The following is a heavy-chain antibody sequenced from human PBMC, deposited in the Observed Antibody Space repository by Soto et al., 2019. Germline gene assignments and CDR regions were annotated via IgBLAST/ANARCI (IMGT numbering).Heavy chain of an antibody. CDR3: AREAHGDRRGYDYGMDV. J-gene: IGHJ6*02. CDR1: GFTFSSYD. Sequence: EVQLVESGGGLVQPGGSLRLSCAASGFTFSSYDMHWVRQATGKGLERVSTIGTAGDTYYPGSVKGRFNISRENAKNSLYLQMNSLRAEDTAVYYCAREAHGDRRGYDYGMDVWRQGTTVTVSS. CDR2: IGTAGDT. V-gene: IGHV3-13*01. D-gene: IGHD4-17*01.